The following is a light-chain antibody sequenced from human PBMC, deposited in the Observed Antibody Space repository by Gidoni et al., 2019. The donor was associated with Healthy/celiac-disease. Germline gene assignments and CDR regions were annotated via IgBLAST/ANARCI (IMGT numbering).Light chain of an antibody. CDR3: QQYYSTPLT. V-gene: IGKV4-1*01. J-gene: IGKJ4*01. CDR2: WAS. Sequence: DIVMTQSPDSLAVSLGERATINCKSSQSVLYSSNNKKYFAWSQQKPGQPPKLLIYWASTRESGVPDRFSGSGSGTDFTLTISSLQAEDVAVYYCQQYYSTPLTFGGGTKVEIK. CDR1: QSVLYSSNNKKY.